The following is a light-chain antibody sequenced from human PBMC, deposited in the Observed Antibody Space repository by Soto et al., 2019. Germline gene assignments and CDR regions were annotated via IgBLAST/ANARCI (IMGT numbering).Light chain of an antibody. CDR2: GNS. J-gene: IGLJ7*01. CDR3: QSYDSSLRAHAV. V-gene: IGLV1-40*01. Sequence: QSVLTQPPSVSGAPGQRVTISCTGSSSNIGAGYDVHWYQQLPGTAPKLLIYGNSNRPSGVPDRFSGCKSGTSASLAITGLQAEDEADYYCQSYDSSLRAHAVFGGGTQLTVL. CDR1: SSNIGAGYD.